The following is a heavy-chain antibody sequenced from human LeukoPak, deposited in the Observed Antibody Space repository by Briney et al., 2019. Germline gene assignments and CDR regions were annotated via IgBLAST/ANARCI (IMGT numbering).Heavy chain of an antibody. J-gene: IGHJ4*02. V-gene: IGHV3-48*02. CDR2: INSSSSTI. Sequence: GGSLRLSCAASGFSFSSYSMNWVRQAPGKGLEWISYINSSSSTIFYADSVKGRFTISRDNAKNSVYLQMNSLRDEDTAVYYCARDGFFFSGSYYGHFDYWGQGTLVTVSS. CDR1: GFSFSSYS. D-gene: IGHD1-26*01. CDR3: ARDGFFFSGSYYGHFDY.